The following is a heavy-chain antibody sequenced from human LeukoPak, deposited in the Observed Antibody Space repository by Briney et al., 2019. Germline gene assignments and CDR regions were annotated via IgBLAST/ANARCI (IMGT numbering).Heavy chain of an antibody. Sequence: GGSLRLSCAASGFTVSSNYMSWVRQAPGKGLEWVSVIYSGGSTYYADSVKGRFTISRDNSKNTLYLQMNSLRAEDTAMYYCARGPARRGSAFDYWGQGALVTVSS. V-gene: IGHV3-53*01. D-gene: IGHD5-12*01. CDR2: IYSGGST. J-gene: IGHJ4*02. CDR3: ARGPARRGSAFDY. CDR1: GFTVSSNY.